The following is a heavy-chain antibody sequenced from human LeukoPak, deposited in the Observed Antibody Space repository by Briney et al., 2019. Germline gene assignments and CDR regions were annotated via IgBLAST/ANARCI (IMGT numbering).Heavy chain of an antibody. CDR3: ARGRVDSSGYYYYYGIDV. CDR2: LYTSGST. Sequence: SETLSLTCTVSGGSISTYFWSWIRQPAGKGLEWIGRLYTSGSTNYNPSLKSRLTMSADTSKNQFSLNLRSVPAADTAIYYCARGRVDSSGYYYYYGIDVWGQGTAVTVSS. D-gene: IGHD3-22*01. V-gene: IGHV4-4*07. J-gene: IGHJ6*02. CDR1: GGSISTYF.